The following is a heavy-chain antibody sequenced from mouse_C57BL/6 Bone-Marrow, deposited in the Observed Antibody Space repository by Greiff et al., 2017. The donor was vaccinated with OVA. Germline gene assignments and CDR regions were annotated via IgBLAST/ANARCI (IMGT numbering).Heavy chain of an antibody. CDR3: TFIYNGYDGFAY. CDR1: GFNIKDDY. Sequence: VQLQQPGAELVRPGASVKLSCTASGFNIKDDYMHWVKQRPEQGLEWIGWIDPENGDTEYASKFQGKATITADTSSNTAYLQLSSLTSEDTAVYDGTFIYNGYDGFAYWGQGTLVTVSA. V-gene: IGHV14-4*01. D-gene: IGHD2-2*01. J-gene: IGHJ3*01. CDR2: IDPENGDT.